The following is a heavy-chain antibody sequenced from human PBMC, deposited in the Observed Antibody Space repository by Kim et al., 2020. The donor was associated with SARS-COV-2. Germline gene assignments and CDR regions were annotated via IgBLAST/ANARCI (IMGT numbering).Heavy chain of an antibody. J-gene: IGHJ4*02. D-gene: IGHD6-19*01. CDR3: AREGSGWPYFDY. Sequence: NYNPTPKSRVTISVDTSKNQFSLKMGSVTAADSAVYYCAREGSGWPYFDYWGQGTLVTVSS. V-gene: IGHV4-59*01.